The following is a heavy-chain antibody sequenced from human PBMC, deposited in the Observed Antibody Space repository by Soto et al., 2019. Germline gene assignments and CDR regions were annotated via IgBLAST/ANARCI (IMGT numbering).Heavy chain of an antibody. V-gene: IGHV5-51*01. J-gene: IGHJ4*02. CDR1: GYSFTSYW. CDR3: ARGPRVRIYRIAARPVGHFDY. Sequence: PGESLKISCKGSGYSFTSYWIGWVRQMPGKGLEWMGIIYPGDSDTRYSPSFQGQVTISADKSISTAYLQWSSLKASDTAMYYCARGPRVRIYRIAARPVGHFDYWGQGTLVTVSS. D-gene: IGHD6-6*01. CDR2: IYPGDSDT.